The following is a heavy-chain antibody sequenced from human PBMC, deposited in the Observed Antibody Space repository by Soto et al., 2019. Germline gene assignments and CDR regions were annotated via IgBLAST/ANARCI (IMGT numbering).Heavy chain of an antibody. Sequence: TLETLSLTCTVSGGSISSGCYYWSWIRQHPGKGLEWIGYIYYSGSTYYNPSLKSRVTISVDTSKNQFSLKLSSVTAADTAVYYCARGAYDERTVLHLDYWGQGTLVTVSS. CDR3: ARGAYDERTVLHLDY. CDR2: IYYSGST. CDR1: GGSISSGCYY. J-gene: IGHJ4*02. V-gene: IGHV4-31*03. D-gene: IGHD3-22*01.